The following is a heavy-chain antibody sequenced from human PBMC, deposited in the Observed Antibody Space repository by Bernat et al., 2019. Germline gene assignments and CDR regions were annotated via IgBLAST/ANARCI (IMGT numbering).Heavy chain of an antibody. V-gene: IGHV1-69*17. CDR3: AREPKTTVTTRYYYMDV. Sequence: QVQLVQSGAEVKKPGSSVKVSCKASGGTFSSYAISWVRQAPGQGLEWMGGIIPIFVIANYAQKFQGRVTITAEKSTSTAYMELSSLRSEDTAVYYCAREPKTTVTTRYYYMDVWGKGTTVTVSS. D-gene: IGHD4-17*01. CDR1: GGTFSSYA. CDR2: IIPIFVIA. J-gene: IGHJ6*03.